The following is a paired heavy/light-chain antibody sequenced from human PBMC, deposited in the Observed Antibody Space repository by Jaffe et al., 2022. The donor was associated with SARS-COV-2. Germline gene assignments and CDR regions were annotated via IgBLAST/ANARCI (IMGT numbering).Heavy chain of an antibody. CDR2: ISSNGGST. CDR1: GFTFSSYA. J-gene: IGHJ6*02. D-gene: IGHD3-9*01. Sequence: EVQLVESGGGLVQPGGSLRLSCAASGFTFSSYAMHWVRQAPGKGLEYVSAISSNGGSTYYANSVKGRFTISRDNSKNTLYLQMGSLRAEDMAVYYCATGTRYFDWLFLKTGYYGMDVWGQGTTVTVSS. CDR3: ATGTRYFDWLFLKTGYYGMDV. V-gene: IGHV3-64*01.
Light chain of an antibody. V-gene: IGLV3-19*01. Sequence: SSELTQDPAVSVALGQTVRITCQGDSLRSYYASWYQQKPGQAPVLVIYGKNNRPSGIPDRFSGSSSGNTASLTITGAQAEDEADYYCNSRDSSGNPLGVVFGGGTKLTVL. CDR3: NSRDSSGNPLGVV. J-gene: IGLJ2*01. CDR2: GKN. CDR1: SLRSYY.